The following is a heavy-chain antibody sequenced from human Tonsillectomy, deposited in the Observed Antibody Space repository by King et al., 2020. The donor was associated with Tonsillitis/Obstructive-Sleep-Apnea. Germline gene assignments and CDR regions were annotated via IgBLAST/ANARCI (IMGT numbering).Heavy chain of an antibody. J-gene: IGHJ6*03. D-gene: IGHD3-16*01. CDR1: GYTFTSYY. CDR3: ARASQTFYYYYYMDV. V-gene: IGHV1-46*01. Sequence: QLVQSGAEVKKPGASVKVSCQASGYTFTSYYMHWVRQAPGQGLEWMGIINPSGGSTSYAQKFQGRVTMTRDTSTSTVYMELSSLRSEDTAVYYCARASQTFYYYYYMDVWGKGTTVTVSS. CDR2: INPSGGST.